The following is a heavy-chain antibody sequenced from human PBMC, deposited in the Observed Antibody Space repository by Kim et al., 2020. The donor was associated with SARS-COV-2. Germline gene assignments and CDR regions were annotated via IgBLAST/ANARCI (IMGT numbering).Heavy chain of an antibody. Sequence: GESLKISCKGSGYSFTSYWIGWVRQMPGKGLEWMGIIYPGDSDTRYSPSFQGQVTISADKSISTAYLQWSSLKASDTAMYYCARRGRYGSGTIDAFDIWGQGTMVTVSS. J-gene: IGHJ3*02. CDR1: GYSFTSYW. CDR3: ARRGRYGSGTIDAFDI. D-gene: IGHD3-10*01. CDR2: IYPGDSDT. V-gene: IGHV5-51*01.